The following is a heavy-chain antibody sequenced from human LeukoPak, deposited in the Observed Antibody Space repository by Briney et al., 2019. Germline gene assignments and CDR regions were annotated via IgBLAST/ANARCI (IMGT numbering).Heavy chain of an antibody. CDR2: ISAYNGNT. CDR3: ARVDVVAARYYYYYMDV. CDR1: GYTFTSYG. V-gene: IGHV1-18*01. D-gene: IGHD2-2*01. J-gene: IGHJ6*03. Sequence: ASVKVSCKVSGYTFTSYGISWVRQAPGQGLEWMGWISAYNGNTNYAQKLQGRVTMTTDTSTSTAYMEPRSLRSDDTAVYYCARVDVVAARYYYYYMDVWGKGTTVTVSS.